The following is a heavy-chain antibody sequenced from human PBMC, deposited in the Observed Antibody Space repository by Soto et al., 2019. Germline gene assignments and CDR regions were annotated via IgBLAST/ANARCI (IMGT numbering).Heavy chain of an antibody. V-gene: IGHV4-31*03. CDR1: GGSISSGGYY. CDR3: ARAPSPLGITTFDY. D-gene: IGHD7-27*01. Sequence: SETLSLTCTVSGGSISSGGYYWSWIRQHPGKGLEWIGYIYYSGSTYYNPSLKSRVTISVDTSKNQFSLKLSSVTAADTAVYYCARAPSPLGITTFDYWGQGTLVTVSS. CDR2: IYYSGST. J-gene: IGHJ4*02.